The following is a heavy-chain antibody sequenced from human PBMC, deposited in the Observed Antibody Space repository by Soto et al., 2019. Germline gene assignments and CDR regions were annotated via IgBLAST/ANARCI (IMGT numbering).Heavy chain of an antibody. CDR2: ISYDGSNK. J-gene: IGHJ6*03. Sequence: GGSLRLSCAASGFTFSSYGMHWVRQAPGKGLEWVAVISYDGSNKNYADSVKGRFTISRDNSKNTLYLQMNSLRAEDTAVYYCAKVLRVRGATTLSGYYYYMDVWGKGTTVTVSS. CDR3: AKVLRVRGATTLSGYYYYMDV. CDR1: GFTFSSYG. D-gene: IGHD3-10*01. V-gene: IGHV3-30*18.